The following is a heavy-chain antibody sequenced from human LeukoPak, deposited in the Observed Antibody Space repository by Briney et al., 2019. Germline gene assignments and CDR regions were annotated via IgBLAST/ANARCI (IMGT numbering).Heavy chain of an antibody. J-gene: IGHJ3*02. V-gene: IGHV4-4*07. CDR1: DGSISTYY. CDR3: ARDLYYDSSGYYSYGAFDI. CDR2: IHGSGST. Sequence: PSETLSLTCTVSDGSISTYYWSWIRQSAGKGLEWIGRIHGSGSTNYNPSLKSRVTMSVDTSKNQFSLKLSSVTAADTAVYYCARDLYYDSSGYYSYGAFDIWGQGTMVTVSS. D-gene: IGHD3-22*01.